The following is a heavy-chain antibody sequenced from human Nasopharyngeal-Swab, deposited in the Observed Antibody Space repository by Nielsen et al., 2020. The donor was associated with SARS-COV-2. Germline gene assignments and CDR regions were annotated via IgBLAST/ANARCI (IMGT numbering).Heavy chain of an antibody. V-gene: IGHV3-53*01. Sequence: VRQAPGKGLEWASVIYSGGSTYYADSVKGRFTISRDNSKNTLYLQMNSLRAADTAVYYCARDQYGDYGDYWGQGTLVTVSS. CDR3: ARDQYGDYGDY. D-gene: IGHD4-17*01. CDR2: IYSGGST. J-gene: IGHJ4*02.